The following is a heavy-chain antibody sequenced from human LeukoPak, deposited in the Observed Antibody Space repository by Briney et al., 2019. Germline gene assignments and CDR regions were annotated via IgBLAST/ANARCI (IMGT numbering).Heavy chain of an antibody. J-gene: IGHJ4*02. CDR2: MNPNSGNT. CDR3: ARGSMVRGAMLFY. V-gene: IGHV1-8*01. Sequence: SVKVSCKASGYTFTSYDINWVRQATGQGLEWMGWMNPNSGNTGYAQKFQGRVTMTRNTSISTAYMELSSLRSEDTAVYYCARGSMVRGAMLFYWGQGTLVTVSS. D-gene: IGHD3-10*01. CDR1: GYTFTSYD.